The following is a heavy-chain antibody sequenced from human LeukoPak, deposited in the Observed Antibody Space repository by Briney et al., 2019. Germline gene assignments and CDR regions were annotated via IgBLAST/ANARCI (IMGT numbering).Heavy chain of an antibody. CDR3: ARHVVGSGSYYDY. D-gene: IGHD3-10*01. CDR1: GGSISSSSYY. Sequence: SETLSLTCTVSGGSISSSSYYWGWIRQPPGKGLEWIGSIYYSGSTYYNPSLKSRVTISVDTSKNQFSLKLSSVTAADTAVYYCARHVVGSGSYYDYWGQGTLVTVSP. V-gene: IGHV4-39*01. CDR2: IYYSGST. J-gene: IGHJ4*02.